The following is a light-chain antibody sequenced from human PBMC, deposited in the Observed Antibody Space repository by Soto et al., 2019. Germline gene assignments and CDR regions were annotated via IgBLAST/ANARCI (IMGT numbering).Light chain of an antibody. CDR1: QSVSSN. CDR3: QQYNNWPPWT. V-gene: IGKV3-15*01. Sequence: EIVMTQSPATLSVSPGERATLSCRASQSVSSNLAWYQQKPGQAPRLLIYGASTRATGIPARFSGSGSGTDVPLTISSLQSEDFAVYYCQQYNNWPPWTFGQGTKVEIK. CDR2: GAS. J-gene: IGKJ1*01.